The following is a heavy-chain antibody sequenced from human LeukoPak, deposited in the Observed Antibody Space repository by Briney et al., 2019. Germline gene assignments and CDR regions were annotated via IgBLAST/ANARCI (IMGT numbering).Heavy chain of an antibody. D-gene: IGHD2-15*01. J-gene: IGHJ3*02. V-gene: IGHV3-30*02. CDR2: IRYDGSNK. CDR3: AKKLLPNCSGGSCYHDAFDI. Sequence: GGSLRLSCAASGFTFSSYGMHWVRQAPGKGLEWVAFIRYDGSNKYYADSVKGRFTISRDNSKNTLYLQMNSLRAEDTAVYYCAKKLLPNCSGGSCYHDAFDIWGQGTMVTVSS. CDR1: GFTFSSYG.